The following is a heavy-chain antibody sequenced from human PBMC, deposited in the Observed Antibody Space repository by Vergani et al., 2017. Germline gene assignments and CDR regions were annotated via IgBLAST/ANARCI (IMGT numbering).Heavy chain of an antibody. CDR1: GWSFSGYC. D-gene: IGHD3-3*01. J-gene: IGHJ4*02. CDR2: VDHTGNV. V-gene: IGHV4-34*01. Sequence: QVQLQQWGAGLLKPSETLSLTCGISGWSFSGYCSTWTRQAPGKGLEWIGEVDHTGNVNYNPSLKSRVTISLDTSENQVSLKLISVTAADTAVYYCARGLGPEWPIGPYWGPGTLVTVSS. CDR3: ARGLGPEWPIGPY.